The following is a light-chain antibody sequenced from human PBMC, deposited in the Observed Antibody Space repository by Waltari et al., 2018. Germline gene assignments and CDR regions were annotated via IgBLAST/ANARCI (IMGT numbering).Light chain of an antibody. CDR3: QSYDNSLRGSVL. J-gene: IGLJ3*02. CDR1: ASNIASFG. Sequence: QSVLTQAPSVSGAPGQTVTISCTGGASNIASFGGNWYQHLPGRVPKLHIHENTNRPSGVPDRFSGSKSGTSASLAIEGLQPEDEGDYYCQSYDNSLRGSVLFGGGTKVTV. V-gene: IGLV1-40*01. CDR2: ENT.